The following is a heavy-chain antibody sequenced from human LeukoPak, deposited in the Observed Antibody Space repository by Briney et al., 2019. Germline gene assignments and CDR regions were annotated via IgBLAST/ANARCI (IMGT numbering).Heavy chain of an antibody. CDR2: MRYDGIDK. J-gene: IGHJ3*01. Sequence: AGGSLRLSCAASGFIFRTYGMHWVRQAPGKGLEWVTFMRYDGIDKYYADSVKGRFTISRDNSKNTLFLQMNSLRVEDTAVYYCAKRADYYDSSRALYDAFDLWGQGTMVTVSS. CDR1: GFIFRTYG. CDR3: AKRADYYDSSRALYDAFDL. V-gene: IGHV3-30*02. D-gene: IGHD3-16*01.